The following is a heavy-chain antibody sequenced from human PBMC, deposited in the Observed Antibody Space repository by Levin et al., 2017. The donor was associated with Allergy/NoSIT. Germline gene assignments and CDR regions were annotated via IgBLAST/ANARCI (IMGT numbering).Heavy chain of an antibody. CDR1: GGSISSGGYY. D-gene: IGHD5-12*01. CDR2: IYYSGST. V-gene: IGHV4-31*03. CDR3: ARGGTSTSGYDSYYYDYGMDV. J-gene: IGHJ6*02. Sequence: SETLSLTCTVSGGSISSGGYYWSWIRQHPGTGLEWIGYIYYSGSTYYNPSLKSRVTISVDTSKNQFSLKLSSVTAADTAVYYCARGGTSTSGYDSYYYDYGMDVWGQGTTVTVSS.